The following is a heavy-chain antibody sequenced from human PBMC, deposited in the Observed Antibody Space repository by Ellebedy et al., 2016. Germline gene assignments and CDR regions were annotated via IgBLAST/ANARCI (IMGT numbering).Heavy chain of an antibody. Sequence: GGSLRLXXAASGFTFSNFFTSCVRQAPGKGLEWVSTISGGGDNTDFADSVKGRFTISRDNSKNTLYLEMNSLRAEDTAVYYCRQGHYADYWGQGALVTVSS. J-gene: IGHJ4*02. CDR1: GFTFSNFF. CDR3: RQGHYADY. CDR2: ISGGGDNT. V-gene: IGHV3-23*01.